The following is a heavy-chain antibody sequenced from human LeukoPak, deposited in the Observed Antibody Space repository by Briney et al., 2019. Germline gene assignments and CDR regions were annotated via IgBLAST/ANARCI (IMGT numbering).Heavy chain of an antibody. CDR2: ISWDGGST. Sequence: PGGSLRLSCAASGFNFRDYTMHWVRQVPGKGVEWVAVISWDGGSTYYVDSVKGRFTISRDNRKNSLYLQMNSLRSEDTALYSCARAASGRYYSLREGAFDIWGQGTMVTVSS. CDR1: GFNFRDYT. J-gene: IGHJ3*02. CDR3: ARAASGRYYSLREGAFDI. D-gene: IGHD3-10*01. V-gene: IGHV3-43*01.